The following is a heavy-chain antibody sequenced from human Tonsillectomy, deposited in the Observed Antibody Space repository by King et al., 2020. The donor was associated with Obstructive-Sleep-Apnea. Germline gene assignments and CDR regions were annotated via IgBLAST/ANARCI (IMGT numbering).Heavy chain of an antibody. V-gene: IGHV5-10-1*03. CDR2: IDPSESYT. Sequence: DVQLVESGAEVKKPGESLRISCKGSGYSFTSYWITWVRQVPGKGLEWMGRIDPSESYTNYRPSLQGHVSISADKSINTAYLQWSSLKASDTAIYYCARLIPAGAFDFWGQGTLVTVSS. CDR3: ARLIPAGAFDF. CDR1: GYSFTSYW. J-gene: IGHJ4*02. D-gene: IGHD2-2*01.